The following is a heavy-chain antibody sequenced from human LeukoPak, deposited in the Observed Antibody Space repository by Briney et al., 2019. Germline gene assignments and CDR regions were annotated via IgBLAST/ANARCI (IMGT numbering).Heavy chain of an antibody. D-gene: IGHD6-19*01. J-gene: IGHJ4*02. V-gene: IGHV3-23*01. CDR1: GFIFSDYY. CDR2: ISGTSDNT. CDR3: SKGRTVTGTLALDY. Sequence: PGGSLRLSCAASGFIFSDYYMSYIRQAPGKGLEWVSAISGTSDNTYYADSVRGRFTISRDNSKNTLYLQVNSLRAEDTAIYYCSKGRTVTGTLALDYWGQGTLVTVSS.